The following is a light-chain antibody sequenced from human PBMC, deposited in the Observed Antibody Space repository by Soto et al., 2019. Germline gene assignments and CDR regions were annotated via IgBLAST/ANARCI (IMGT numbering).Light chain of an antibody. J-gene: IGKJ5*01. Sequence: EIVLTQSPATLSLSPGERATLSCRASQSVSSYLAWYQQKPGQAPRLLSYDASNRATGIPARFSGSGSGTDFTLTISSLEPEDFAVYYCQQRSNWPPITFGQGARLKIK. V-gene: IGKV3-11*01. CDR3: QQRSNWPPIT. CDR2: DAS. CDR1: QSVSSY.